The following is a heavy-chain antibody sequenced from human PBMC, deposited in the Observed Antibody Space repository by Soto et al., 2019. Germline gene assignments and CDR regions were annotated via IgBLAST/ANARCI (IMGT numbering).Heavy chain of an antibody. D-gene: IGHD5-18*01. Sequence: EVQLLESGGGLVQPGGSLSLSCVDPGDTFSSNAMSWVRQAPGKGLEWGSGISASGGTIHEADSVKDRFTISRDNSKNTLYLQMNSLRVEDTAVYYCAKALRRADEGGYRNDYEVATYYFDHWGQGTLVTVSS. CDR1: GDTFSSNA. V-gene: IGHV3-23*01. CDR3: AKALRRADEGGYRNDYEVATYYFDH. J-gene: IGHJ4*02. CDR2: ISASGGTI.